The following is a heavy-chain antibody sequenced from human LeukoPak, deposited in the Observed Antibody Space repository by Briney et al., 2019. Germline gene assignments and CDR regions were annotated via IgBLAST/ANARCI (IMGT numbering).Heavy chain of an antibody. CDR2: IIPIFGTA. CDR3: AKVPSSGWYRWFDP. J-gene: IGHJ5*02. D-gene: IGHD6-19*01. V-gene: IGHV1-69*13. Sequence: ASVKVSCKASGYTFTSYGISWVRQAPGQGLEWMGGIIPIFGTANYAQKFQGRVTIIADESTSTAYMELSSLRSEDTAVYYCAKVPSSGWYRWFDPWGQGTLVTVSS. CDR1: GYTFTSYG.